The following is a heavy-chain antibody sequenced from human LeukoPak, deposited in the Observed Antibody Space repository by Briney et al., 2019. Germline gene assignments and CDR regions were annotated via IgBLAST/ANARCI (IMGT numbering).Heavy chain of an antibody. CDR3: TRDYLLSGLTAVAGN. V-gene: IGHV3-49*04. CDR1: GFTFGDYA. D-gene: IGHD6-19*01. CDR2: IRSKAYGGTT. Sequence: GGSLRLSCTSSGFTFGDYAMSWVRQAPGKGLEWIGFIRSKAYGGTTEYAASMEGRFTISRDDSKSIAYLQMNSLKTEDTAVYYCTRDYLLSGLTAVAGNWGRGTLVTVSS. J-gene: IGHJ4*02.